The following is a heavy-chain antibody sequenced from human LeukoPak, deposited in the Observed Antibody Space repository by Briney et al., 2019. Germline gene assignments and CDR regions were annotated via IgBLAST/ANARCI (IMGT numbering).Heavy chain of an antibody. CDR3: ARVAAAAGTVYFQH. J-gene: IGHJ1*01. Sequence: SETLSLTCAVSGGSISSSNWWSWVRQPPGKGLAWVGEIYHSGSTNYNPSLKSRVTISVDKSKNQFSLKLSSVTAADTAVYYCARVAAAAGTVYFQHWGQGTLVTVSS. CDR2: IYHSGST. CDR1: GGSISSSNW. V-gene: IGHV4-4*02. D-gene: IGHD6-13*01.